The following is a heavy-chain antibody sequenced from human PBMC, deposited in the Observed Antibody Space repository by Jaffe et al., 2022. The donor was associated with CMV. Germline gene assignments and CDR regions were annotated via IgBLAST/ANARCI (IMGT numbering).Heavy chain of an antibody. Sequence: EVQLLESGGGLVQPGGSLRLSCAASGFSFNTYAMSWVRQAPGKGLEWVSVISDNGGSTYYADSVKGRFTISRDNSNNTLYLQMNSLRADDTAVYYCAKGRSGIAAAAINYWGQGTLVTVSS. CDR2: ISDNGGST. CDR1: GFSFNTYA. CDR3: AKGRSGIAAAAINY. V-gene: IGHV3-23*01. J-gene: IGHJ4*02. D-gene: IGHD6-13*01.